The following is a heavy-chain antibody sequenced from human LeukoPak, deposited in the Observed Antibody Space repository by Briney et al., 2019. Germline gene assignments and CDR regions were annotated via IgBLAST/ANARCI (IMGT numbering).Heavy chain of an antibody. J-gene: IGHJ4*02. CDR3: ARTPSTTLSGYDSDGLDY. V-gene: IGHV4-30-2*02. D-gene: IGHD5-12*01. CDR2: IYHSGST. CDR1: GGSISSGGYY. Sequence: SETLSLTCTVSGGSISSGGYYWSWIRQPPGKGLEWIGYIYHSGSTYYNPSLKSRVTISVDRSKNQFSLKLGSVTAADTAVYYCARTPSTTLSGYDSDGLDYWGQGTLVTVSS.